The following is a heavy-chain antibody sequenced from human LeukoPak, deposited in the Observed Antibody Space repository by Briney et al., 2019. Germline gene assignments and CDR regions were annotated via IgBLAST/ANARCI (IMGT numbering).Heavy chain of an antibody. Sequence: PGGSLRLSCAASGFTFSSYEMNWVRQAPGKGLEWVSYISSSGSTIYYADSVKGRFTISRDNAKNSLYLQMNSLRVEDTAVYYCARSDPHTAMFYWGRGTLVTVSS. CDR3: ARSDPHTAMFY. V-gene: IGHV3-48*03. J-gene: IGHJ2*01. D-gene: IGHD5-18*01. CDR1: GFTFSSYE. CDR2: ISSSGSTI.